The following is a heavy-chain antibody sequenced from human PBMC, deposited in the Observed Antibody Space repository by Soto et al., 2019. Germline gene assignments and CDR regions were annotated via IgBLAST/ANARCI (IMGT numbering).Heavy chain of an antibody. CDR2: IYYSGST. D-gene: IGHD1-26*01. V-gene: IGHV4-39*01. CDR1: GGSISSSSYY. CDR3: AGRSNPHLRYFDY. Sequence: QLQLQESGPGLVKPSETLSLTCTVSGGSISSSSYYWGWIRQPPGKGLEWIGSIYYSGSTYYNPSLKSRVTISVDTSKNQFSLKLSSVTAADTAVYYCAGRSNPHLRYFDYWGQGTLVTVSS. J-gene: IGHJ4*02.